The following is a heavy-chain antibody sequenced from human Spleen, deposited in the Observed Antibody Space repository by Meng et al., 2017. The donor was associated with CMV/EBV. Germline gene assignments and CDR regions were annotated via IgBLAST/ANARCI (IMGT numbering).Heavy chain of an antibody. CDR2: INPSGGST. V-gene: IGHV1-46*01. CDR3: AEEGGNSDAFDI. D-gene: IGHD4-23*01. J-gene: IGHJ3*02. CDR1: GYTFTSYY. Sequence: ASVQVSCKASGYTFTSYYIHWVRQAPGQGLEWLGIINPSGGSTSYALQFQRRVTMTTDTSTSTAYMELRSLRSEDTAVYYCAEEGGNSDAFDIWGQGTMVTVSS.